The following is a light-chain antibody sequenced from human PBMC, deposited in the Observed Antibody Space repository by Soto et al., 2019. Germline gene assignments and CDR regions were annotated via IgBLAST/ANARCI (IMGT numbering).Light chain of an antibody. CDR1: QNINIW. CDR3: LQHNSYPLT. V-gene: IGKV1-5*01. J-gene: IGKJ4*01. Sequence: DIQMTQSPSTLSASVGDRVTITCRASQNINIWLAWYQQKPGKAPKLLIFDASSLESGVPPRFSGSGSGTNFTLTITNLQPEDFATYYCLQHNSYPLTFGGGTKVDIK. CDR2: DAS.